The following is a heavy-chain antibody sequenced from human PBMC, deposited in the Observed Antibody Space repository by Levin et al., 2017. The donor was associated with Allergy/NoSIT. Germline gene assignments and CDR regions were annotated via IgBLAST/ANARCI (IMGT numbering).Heavy chain of an antibody. CDR1: GFSFSRYW. V-gene: IGHV3-7*01. CDR3: AEGGSYHDF. Sequence: LSLTCAVSGFSFSRYWMSWVRQAPGKGLEWVANIKQDGSEKYYVDSVKGRFTISRDNTKNSLFLQMNSLRAEDTAVYFCAEGGSYHDFWGQGTLVTVSS. J-gene: IGHJ4*02. CDR2: IKQDGSEK. D-gene: IGHD1-26*01.